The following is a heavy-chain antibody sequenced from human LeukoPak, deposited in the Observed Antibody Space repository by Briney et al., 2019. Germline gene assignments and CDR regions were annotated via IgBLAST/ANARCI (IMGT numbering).Heavy chain of an antibody. Sequence: SETLSLTCSVSGGSIRNYYWNWIRQSAGRGLELIGRIHSSGSTNYNPSLKSRVTMSVDTSKNQFSLKLTSVTAADTAVYYCARVVYSSSWYWFDPWGQGTLVTVSS. J-gene: IGHJ5*02. CDR2: IHSSGST. D-gene: IGHD6-13*01. CDR1: GGSIRNYY. V-gene: IGHV4-4*07. CDR3: ARVVYSSSWYWFDP.